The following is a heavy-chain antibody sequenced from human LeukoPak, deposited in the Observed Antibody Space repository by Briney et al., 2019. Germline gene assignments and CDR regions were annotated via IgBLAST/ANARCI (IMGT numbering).Heavy chain of an antibody. CDR3: ASPGDNYAILGLDY. CDR2: ISGDGTTT. Sequence: PGGSLRLSCAASGFTLSKYWMHGVRQAPGKGLAWVSRISGDGTTTAYADSVKGRFTISRDSAKNMLYLQMNSLRVDDTAMYYCASPGDNYAILGLDYWGQGTLVTVSS. D-gene: IGHD3-9*01. J-gene: IGHJ4*02. V-gene: IGHV3-74*01. CDR1: GFTLSKYW.